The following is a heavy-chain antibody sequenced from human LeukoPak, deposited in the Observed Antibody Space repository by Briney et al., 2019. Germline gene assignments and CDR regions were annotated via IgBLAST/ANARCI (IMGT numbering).Heavy chain of an antibody. CDR2: IYYSGST. J-gene: IGHJ4*02. CDR1: GGSISSYY. V-gene: IGHV4-59*01. CDR3: ARAAVVTHVDY. D-gene: IGHD4-23*01. Sequence: SEALSLTCTVSGGSISSYYWSWIRQPPGKGLEWIGYIYYSGSTNYNPSLKSRVTISVDTSKNQFSLKLSSVTAADTAVYYCARAAVVTHVDYWGQGTLVTVSS.